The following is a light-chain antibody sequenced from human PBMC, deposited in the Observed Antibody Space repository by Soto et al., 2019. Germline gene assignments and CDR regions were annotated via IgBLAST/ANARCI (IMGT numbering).Light chain of an antibody. CDR2: KAS. J-gene: IGKJ1*01. CDR3: QQYNSYTWT. CDR1: QSVSIW. V-gene: IGKV1-5*03. Sequence: DIQMTQSPSTLSASVGDRVTITCRASQSVSIWLAWYQQKPGKAPKLLIYKASSLESGVPSRFSGSGSGTEFTLNISSLQPDDFATYYCQQYNSYTWTFGQGTKVEIK.